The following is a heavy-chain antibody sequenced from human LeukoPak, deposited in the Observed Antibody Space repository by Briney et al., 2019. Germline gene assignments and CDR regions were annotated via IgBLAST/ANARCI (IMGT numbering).Heavy chain of an antibody. CDR2: IYYSGST. Sequence: KASETLSLTCTVSGGSISSGDYYWSWIRQPPGKGLEWIGYIYYSGSTYYNPSLKSRVTISVDTSKNQFSLKLSSVTAADTSVYYCARGTTDWFDPWGQGTLVTVSS. J-gene: IGHJ5*02. CDR3: ARGTTDWFDP. V-gene: IGHV4-30-4*01. D-gene: IGHD1-7*01. CDR1: GGSISSGDYY.